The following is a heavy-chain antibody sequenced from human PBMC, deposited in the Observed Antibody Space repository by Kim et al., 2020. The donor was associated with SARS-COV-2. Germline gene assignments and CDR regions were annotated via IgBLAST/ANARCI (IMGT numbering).Heavy chain of an antibody. CDR3: AKDIRIIAAAGTGAFDI. Sequence: VKGRFTISRDNAKNSLYLQMNSLRAEDTALYYCAKDIRIIAAAGTGAFDIWGQGTMVTVSS. J-gene: IGHJ3*02. V-gene: IGHV3-9*01. D-gene: IGHD6-13*01.